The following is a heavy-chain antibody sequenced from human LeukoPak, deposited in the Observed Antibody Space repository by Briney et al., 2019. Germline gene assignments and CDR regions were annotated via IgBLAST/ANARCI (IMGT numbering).Heavy chain of an antibody. V-gene: IGHV3-30*18. D-gene: IGHD1-14*01. CDR3: ANGITRLD. CDR2: ISYDGSNK. CDR1: GFTFSSYG. J-gene: IGHJ4*02. Sequence: PGGSLRLSCAASGFTFSSYGMHWVRQAPGKGLEWVAVISYDGSNKYYADSVKGRFTISRDNSKDTLYLQVNSLRAEDTAVYYCANGITRLDWGQGTLVTVSS.